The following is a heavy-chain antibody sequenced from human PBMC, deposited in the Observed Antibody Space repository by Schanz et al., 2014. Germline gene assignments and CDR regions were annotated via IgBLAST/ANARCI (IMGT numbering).Heavy chain of an antibody. CDR2: IFTDGRT. J-gene: IGHJ4*02. D-gene: IGHD2-15*01. Sequence: EVQLLESGGGLVQPGGSLRLSCAASTFTFSSDWMSWVRQAPGKGLEWVSIIFTDGRTYYADSVKGRFTISRDSSKNTLFLQMNSLRTEDTAVYYCARLDPYCRSGTCSRAFDFWGQGTLVTVSS. V-gene: IGHV3-66*02. CDR3: ARLDPYCRSGTCSRAFDF. CDR1: TFTFSSDW.